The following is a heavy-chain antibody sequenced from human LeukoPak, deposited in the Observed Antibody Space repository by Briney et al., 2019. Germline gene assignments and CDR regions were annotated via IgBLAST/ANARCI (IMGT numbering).Heavy chain of an antibody. CDR1: GYTFTSYG. V-gene: IGHV1-69*04. Sequence: GASVKVSCKASGYTFTSYGISWVRQAPGQGLEWMGRIIPILGIANYAQKFQGRVTITADKSTSTAYMELSSLRSEDTAVYYCASPHQKQYSGYDYSAFDIWGQGTMVTVSS. J-gene: IGHJ3*02. CDR2: IIPILGIA. CDR3: ASPHQKQYSGYDYSAFDI. D-gene: IGHD5-12*01.